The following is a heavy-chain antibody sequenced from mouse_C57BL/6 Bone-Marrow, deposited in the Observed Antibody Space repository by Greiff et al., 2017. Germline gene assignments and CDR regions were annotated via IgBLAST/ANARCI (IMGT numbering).Heavy chain of an antibody. Sequence: QVQLQQPGAELVRPGSSVKLSCKASGYTFTSYWMDWVKQRPGQGLEWIGNIYPSDSETHYNQKFKDKATLTVDKSSSTAYMQLSSLTSEDSAVYYCAREPYYAMDYWGQGTSVTVSS. J-gene: IGHJ4*01. V-gene: IGHV1-61*01. CDR3: AREPYYAMDY. CDR1: GYTFTSYW. CDR2: IYPSDSET.